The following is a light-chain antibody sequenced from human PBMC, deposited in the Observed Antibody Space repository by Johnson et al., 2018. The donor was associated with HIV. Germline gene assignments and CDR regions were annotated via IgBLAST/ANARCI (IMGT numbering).Light chain of an antibody. CDR3: ETWDSSLSAC. CDR2: DNN. J-gene: IGLJ1*01. V-gene: IGLV1-51*01. CDR1: SSNIGNNY. Sequence: QSVLTQSPSVSAAPGQKVTISCSGSSSNIGNNYVSWYQQFPGTSPKLLIYDNNKRPSGIPDRFSGSKSGTSATLGITGLQTGDEADYYCETWDSSLSACFGTGTKVTVL.